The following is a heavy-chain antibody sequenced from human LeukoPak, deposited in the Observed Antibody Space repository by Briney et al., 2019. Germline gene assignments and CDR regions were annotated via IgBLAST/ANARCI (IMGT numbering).Heavy chain of an antibody. Sequence: GASVKVSCKASGYTFTGYYMHWVRQAPGQGLEWMGWINPNSGGTNYAQKFQGRVTMTRDTSLSTSYMELSRPRSDDTAVYYCARESYSSSWFYWGQGTLVTVSS. J-gene: IGHJ4*02. CDR1: GYTFTGYY. V-gene: IGHV1-2*02. D-gene: IGHD6-13*01. CDR3: ARESYSSSWFY. CDR2: INPNSGGT.